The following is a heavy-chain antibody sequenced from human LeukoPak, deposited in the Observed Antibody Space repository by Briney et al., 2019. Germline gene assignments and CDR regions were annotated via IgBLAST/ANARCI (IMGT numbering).Heavy chain of an antibody. J-gene: IGHJ4*02. CDR2: IWYDGSKK. V-gene: IGHV3-33*01. CDR1: GYTFSSHG. CDR3: AGGVAIPRRLFDY. Sequence: GGSLRLSCAASGYTFSSHGIHWVRQAPGKGLEWVSVIWYDGSKKYYSDSVKGRFTVSRDNSKNMVYLEMNSLRVEDTAVYYCAGGVAIPRRLFDYWGQGTLVTVSS. D-gene: IGHD3-3*01.